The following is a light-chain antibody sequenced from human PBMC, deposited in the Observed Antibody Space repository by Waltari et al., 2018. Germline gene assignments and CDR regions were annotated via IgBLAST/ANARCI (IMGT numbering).Light chain of an antibody. CDR1: SDNTGAGSA. J-gene: IGLJ2*01. CDR3: QSYDSSLSIVI. V-gene: IGLV1-40*01. Sequence: QSVLTQPPSGSGPAGQRVTIPCTGDSDNTGAGSAGHWYQHLPGAAPKRLIYDNNNRPSGVPDRFSGSKSVTSASLAISGLQAEDEADYYCQSYDSSLSIVIFGGGTKLTVL. CDR2: DNN.